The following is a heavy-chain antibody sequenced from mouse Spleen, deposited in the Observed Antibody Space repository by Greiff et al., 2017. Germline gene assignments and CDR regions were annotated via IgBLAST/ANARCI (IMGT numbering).Heavy chain of an antibody. J-gene: IGHJ2*01. CDR3: ASWHYYGSSQYYFDY. D-gene: IGHD1-1*01. CDR1: GYTFTSYW. V-gene: IGHV1-50*01. Sequence: QVQLQQPGAELVKPGASVKLSCKASGYTFTSYWMQWVKQRPGQGLEWIGEIDPSDSYTNYNQKFKGKATLTVDTSSSTAYMQLSSLTSEDSAVYYCASWHYYGSSQYYFDYWGQGTTLTVSS. CDR2: IDPSDSYT.